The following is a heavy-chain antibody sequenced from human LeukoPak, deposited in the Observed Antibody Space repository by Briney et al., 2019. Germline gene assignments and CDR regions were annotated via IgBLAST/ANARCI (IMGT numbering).Heavy chain of an antibody. CDR3: ASILRSSSGYYFDY. D-gene: IGHD3-10*01. V-gene: IGHV3-66*01. CDR2: IYSGDTT. J-gene: IGHJ4*02. Sequence: GGSLRLSCAASGFTVSSNYMNWVRQAPGKGLEWVSVIYSGDTTFYADSVRGKFTISRDNSKNTLYLQMNSLRAEDTAVYYCASILRSSSGYYFDYWGQGTLVTVSS. CDR1: GFTVSSNY.